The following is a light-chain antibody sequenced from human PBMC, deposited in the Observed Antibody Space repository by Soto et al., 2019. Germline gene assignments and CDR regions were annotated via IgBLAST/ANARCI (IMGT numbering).Light chain of an antibody. V-gene: IGKV1-39*01. J-gene: IGKJ4*01. CDR1: QTVFTH. CDR2: AAS. CDR3: QHSYTTPS. Sequence: DIQMSQSPASLSASVGDRVTITCRANQTVFTHLNWFQQKPGKAPNVLISAASTLQSGVPSRFSGSGSGTDFTLTISSLRPEDFATYYCQHSYTTPSCVGGTKLEI.